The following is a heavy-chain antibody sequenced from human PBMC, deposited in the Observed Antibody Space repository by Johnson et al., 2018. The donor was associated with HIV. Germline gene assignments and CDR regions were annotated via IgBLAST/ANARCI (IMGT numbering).Heavy chain of an antibody. CDR1: GFTFSNYG. V-gene: IGHV3-33*06. Sequence: QVQLVESGGGVVQPGRSLRLSCAASGFTFSNYGMHWVRQAPGKGLEWVAVIWYDGSNKYYADSVKGRFTISRDNSKNTLYLQMNSLRDDDTAVYYCAKLFLTTDAVDIWGQGTMVTVSS. CDR2: IWYDGSNK. J-gene: IGHJ3*02. CDR3: AKLFLTTDAVDI. D-gene: IGHD3-22*01.